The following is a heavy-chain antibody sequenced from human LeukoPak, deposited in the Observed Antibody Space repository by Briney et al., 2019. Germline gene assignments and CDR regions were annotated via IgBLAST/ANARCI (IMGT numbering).Heavy chain of an antibody. CDR2: IYTSGTT. Sequence: SQTLSLTCTVSGGAINSGSHYWSWIRQSAGKGLEWIGRIYTSGTTNSNPSLKSRVTISVDTSKNQFSLKLSSVTAADTAVYYCAREYYDSNKAPALDIWGQGTMVTVSS. D-gene: IGHD3-22*01. J-gene: IGHJ3*02. V-gene: IGHV4-61*02. CDR1: GGAINSGSHY. CDR3: AREYYDSNKAPALDI.